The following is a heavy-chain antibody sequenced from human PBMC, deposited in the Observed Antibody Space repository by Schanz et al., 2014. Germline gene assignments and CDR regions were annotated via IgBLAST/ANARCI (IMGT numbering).Heavy chain of an antibody. CDR2: ISSASSTI. Sequence: EVQLVESGGDLVQPGGSLRLSCTASGLTFSSYSMNWVRQAPGKGLEWVSYISSASSTINYADSVKGRFTISRDNAKNSLFLQMNSLRPEDTAVYYCARGGFGEVSYFDYWGQGTLVTVSS. V-gene: IGHV3-48*01. J-gene: IGHJ4*02. CDR3: ARGGFGEVSYFDY. D-gene: IGHD3-10*01. CDR1: GLTFSSYS.